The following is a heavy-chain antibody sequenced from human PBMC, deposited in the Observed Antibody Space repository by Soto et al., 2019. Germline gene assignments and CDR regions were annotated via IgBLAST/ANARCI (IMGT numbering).Heavy chain of an antibody. J-gene: IGHJ1*01. CDR1: EHTSTIYY. V-gene: IGHV1-2*02. CDR2: INADSGDT. CDR3: ATRDYDILTGYLHI. D-gene: IGHD3-9*01. Sequence: QAHLVQSGAEVRKPGASVKVSCQALEHTSTIYYIHWVRQARGQGLEWMGWINADSGDTTYAEDFRGRATFTRDTSTSTSHMELSRLRLDDTAMYFCATRDYDILTGYLHIWGQGTLITVSS.